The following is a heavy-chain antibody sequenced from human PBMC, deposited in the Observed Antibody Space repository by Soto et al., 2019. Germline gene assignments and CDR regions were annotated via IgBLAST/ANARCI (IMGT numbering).Heavy chain of an antibody. J-gene: IGHJ3*02. Sequence: PGGSLRLSCAASGFTFSSYSMNWVRQAPGKGLEWVSSISSSSSYIYYADSVKGRFTISRDNAKNSLYLQMNSLRAEDTAVYYCARAGRTQDAFDIWGQGTMVTVS. CDR3: ARAGRTQDAFDI. CDR2: ISSSSSYI. CDR1: GFTFSSYS. V-gene: IGHV3-21*01.